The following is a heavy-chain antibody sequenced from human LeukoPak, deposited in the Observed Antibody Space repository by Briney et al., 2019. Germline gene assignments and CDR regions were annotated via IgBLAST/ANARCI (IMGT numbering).Heavy chain of an antibody. CDR1: GGSISSYH. J-gene: IGHJ4*02. CDR3: ARSYGDYVNFDY. V-gene: IGHV4-59*01. CDR2: IYYSGST. Sequence: PSETLSLTCTVSGGSISSYHWSWIRQPPGKGLEWIGYIYYSGSTNYNPSLKSQVTMSVDTSKNQFSLRLSSVTAADTAVYYCARSYGDYVNFDYWGQGTLVTVSS. D-gene: IGHD4-17*01.